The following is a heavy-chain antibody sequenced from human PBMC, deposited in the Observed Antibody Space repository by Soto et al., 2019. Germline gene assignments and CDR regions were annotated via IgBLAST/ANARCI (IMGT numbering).Heavy chain of an antibody. D-gene: IGHD2-15*01. Sequence: ASVKVSCKASGYTFTSYYMHWVRQAPGRGLEWMGIINPSGGSTSYAQKFQGRVAMTRDTSTSTVYMELSSLRSEDTAVYYCAREGYAYCSGGSCYSNDYWGQGTLVTGSS. CDR2: INPSGGST. V-gene: IGHV1-46*01. J-gene: IGHJ4*02. CDR1: GYTFTSYY. CDR3: AREGYAYCSGGSCYSNDY.